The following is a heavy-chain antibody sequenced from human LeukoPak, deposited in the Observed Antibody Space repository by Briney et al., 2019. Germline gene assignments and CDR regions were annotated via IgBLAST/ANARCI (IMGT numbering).Heavy chain of an antibody. CDR2: IIPIFGTA. V-gene: IGHV1-69*05. J-gene: IGHJ4*02. CDR1: GYTFTSYD. D-gene: IGHD3-22*01. CDR3: ARDPILWGGYYYGNYFDY. Sequence: ASVKVSCKASGYTFTSYDINWVRQAPGQGLEWMGRIIPIFGTANYAQKFQGRVTITTDESTSTAYMELSSLRSEDTAVYYCARDPILWGGYYYGNYFDYWGQGTLVTVSS.